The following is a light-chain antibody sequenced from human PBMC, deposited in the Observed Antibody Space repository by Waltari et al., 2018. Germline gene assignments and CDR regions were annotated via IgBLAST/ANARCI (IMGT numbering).Light chain of an antibody. CDR3: QQYYSTPRT. J-gene: IGKJ1*01. Sequence: DIVMTQSPDSLAVSLGERATINCKSSQSVLYSSNNKNYLAWYQQKPGQPPKLLIYWASPRESGVPGRFSGSGSWTEFTLTISSLQAEDVAVYYCQQYYSTPRTFGQGTKVEIK. CDR2: WAS. V-gene: IGKV4-1*01. CDR1: QSVLYSSNNKNY.